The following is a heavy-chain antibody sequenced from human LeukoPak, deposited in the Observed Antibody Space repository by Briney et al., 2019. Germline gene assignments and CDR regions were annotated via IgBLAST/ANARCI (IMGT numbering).Heavy chain of an antibody. J-gene: IGHJ6*02. V-gene: IGHV4-39*07. D-gene: IGHD3-22*01. CDR2: IYNSGST. Sequence: PSETLSLTCTVSGDSISSSSYYWGWIRQPPGKGLEWIGSIYNSGSTYYNPSLKSRVTISVDTSKNQFSLQLSSVTAADTAVYYCARSYDSRGYYYYGMDVWGQGTTVTVSS. CDR3: ARSYDSRGYYYYGMDV. CDR1: GDSISSSSYY.